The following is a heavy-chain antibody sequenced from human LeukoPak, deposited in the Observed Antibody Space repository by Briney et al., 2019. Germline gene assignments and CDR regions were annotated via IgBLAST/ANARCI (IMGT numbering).Heavy chain of an antibody. CDR1: GFTFSSYS. CDR2: IYTSGST. Sequence: GGSLRLSCAASGFTFSSYSMNWVRQAPGKGLEWVSIIYTSGSTFYSDSVKGRFTISRDNSNNTVYLQMNTLRAEDTAVYYCASRWRMATITSRTFDVWGLGTAVTVSS. V-gene: IGHV3-66*01. CDR3: ASRWRMATITSRTFDV. D-gene: IGHD5-24*01. J-gene: IGHJ3*01.